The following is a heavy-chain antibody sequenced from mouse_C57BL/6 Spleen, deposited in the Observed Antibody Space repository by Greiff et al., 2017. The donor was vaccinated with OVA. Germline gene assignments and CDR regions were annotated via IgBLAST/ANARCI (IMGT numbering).Heavy chain of an antibody. CDR2: ISDGGSYT. V-gene: IGHV5-4*01. CDR1: GFTFSSYA. CDR3: ARGDGFDV. D-gene: IGHD1-1*01. Sequence: EVQRVESGGGLVKPGGSLKLSCAASGFTFSSYAMSWVRQTPEKRLEWVATISDGGSYTYYPDNVKGRFTISRDNAKNNLYLQMSHLKSEDTAMYYCARGDGFDVWGTGTTVTVSS. J-gene: IGHJ1*03.